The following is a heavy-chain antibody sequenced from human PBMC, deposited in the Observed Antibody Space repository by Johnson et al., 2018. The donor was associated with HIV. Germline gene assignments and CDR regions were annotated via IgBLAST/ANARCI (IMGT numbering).Heavy chain of an antibody. CDR2: ISYDGNNK. V-gene: IGHV3-11*04. D-gene: IGHD5-12*01. CDR1: GFTFSDYY. J-gene: IGHJ3*02. CDR3: AGAFPPSGYDFRGRSYAFDI. Sequence: QVQLVESGGGLVKPGGSLRLSCSASGFTFSDYYITWIRQAPGKGLEWVAIISYDGNNKYYADSVKGRFTISSDNAKNSLYLQMNSLRAEDTAVYYCAGAFPPSGYDFRGRSYAFDIWGQGTMVTVSS.